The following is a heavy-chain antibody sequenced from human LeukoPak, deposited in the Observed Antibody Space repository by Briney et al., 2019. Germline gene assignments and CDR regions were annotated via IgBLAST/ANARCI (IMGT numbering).Heavy chain of an antibody. CDR1: SGSISSSAYY. Sequence: PSETLSLTCTVSSGSISSSAYYLCWVRQPPGKGLEWLGSINYYGNTYYSPSLKSRLTISVDTSKNQFSLKLRSVTAADTAVYYCARDTRDAFDIWGQGTMVTVSS. V-gene: IGHV4-39*07. J-gene: IGHJ3*02. CDR2: INYYGNT. CDR3: ARDTRDAFDI.